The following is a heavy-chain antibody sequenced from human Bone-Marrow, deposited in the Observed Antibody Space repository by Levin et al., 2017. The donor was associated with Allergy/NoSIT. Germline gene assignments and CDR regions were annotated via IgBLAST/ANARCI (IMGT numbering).Heavy chain of an antibody. J-gene: IGHJ3*02. D-gene: IGHD2-2*01. CDR2: IYYSGST. Sequence: KSSETLSLTCTVSGGSISSGGYYWSWIRQHPGKGLEWIGYIYYSGSTYYNPSLKSRVTISVDTSKNQFSLKLSSVTAADTAVYYCARVIDIVLVPAAFPDAFDIWGQGTMVTVSS. V-gene: IGHV4-31*03. CDR3: ARVIDIVLVPAAFPDAFDI. CDR1: GGSISSGGYY.